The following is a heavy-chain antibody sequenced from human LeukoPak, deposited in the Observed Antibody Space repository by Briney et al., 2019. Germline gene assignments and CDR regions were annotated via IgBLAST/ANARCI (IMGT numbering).Heavy chain of an antibody. J-gene: IGHJ5*02. CDR2: INAGNGNT. V-gene: IGHV1-3*03. D-gene: IGHD1-26*01. CDR1: GYTFTSYA. CDR3: ARGSVVLSSGSYYAGTWFDP. Sequence: ASVKVSCKASGYTFTSYAMHWVRQAPGQRLEWMGWINAGNGNTKYSQEFQGRVTITRDTSASTAYMELSSLRSEDMAVYYCARGSVVLSSGSYYAGTWFDPWGQGTLVTVSS.